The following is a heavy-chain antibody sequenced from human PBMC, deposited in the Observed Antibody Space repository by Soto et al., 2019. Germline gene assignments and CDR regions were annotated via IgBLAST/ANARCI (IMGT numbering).Heavy chain of an antibody. Sequence: QVQLVESGGGLVKPGGSLRLSCAASGFTFSDYYMSWIRQAPGKGLEWVSYISSSGSTIYYADSVKGRFTISRDNAKNSLYLQMNRLRAEDTAVYYCARAPSRYFDWLLGVHYMDVWGKGTTVTVSS. V-gene: IGHV3-11*01. CDR3: ARAPSRYFDWLLGVHYMDV. J-gene: IGHJ6*03. CDR2: ISSSGSTI. CDR1: GFTFSDYY. D-gene: IGHD3-9*01.